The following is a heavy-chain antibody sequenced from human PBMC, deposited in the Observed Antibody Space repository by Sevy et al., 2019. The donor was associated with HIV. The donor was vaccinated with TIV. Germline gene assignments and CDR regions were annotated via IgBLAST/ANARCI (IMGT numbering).Heavy chain of an antibody. CDR1: EGTFSSYA. Sequence: ASEKVSCKASEGTFSSYAISWVRQAPGQGLEWMGGIIPIFGTANYAQKFQGRVTITADESTSTAYMELSSLRSEDTAVYYCASQGDRYYYGSGRSSYYFDYWGQGTLVTVSS. CDR3: ASQGDRYYYGSGRSSYYFDY. D-gene: IGHD3-10*01. V-gene: IGHV1-69*13. J-gene: IGHJ4*02. CDR2: IIPIFGTA.